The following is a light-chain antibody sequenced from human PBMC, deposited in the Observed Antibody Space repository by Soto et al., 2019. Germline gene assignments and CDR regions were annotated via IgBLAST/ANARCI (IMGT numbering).Light chain of an antibody. CDR3: MQVTQFAHT. V-gene: IGKV2-24*01. CDR2: KTS. Sequence: EIVMTQTPLSSPVTLGQPASISCRSSQSLLNSDGNTYLSWLQQRPGQPPRLLIYKTSIPFTGVPDIFSGSGAATEFTLKINRVVAEDVGVYYCMQVTQFAHTFGPVTKVDIK. CDR1: QSLLNSDGNTY. J-gene: IGKJ3*01.